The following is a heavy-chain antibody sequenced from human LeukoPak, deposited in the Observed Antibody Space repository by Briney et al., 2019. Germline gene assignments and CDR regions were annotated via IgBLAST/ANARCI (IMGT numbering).Heavy chain of an antibody. D-gene: IGHD3-16*01. V-gene: IGHV3-7*01. Sequence: GGSLRLSCAASGFTFTNYWMSWVRQAPGTGLEWVANIKQDGNEKYYVDSVRGRFTITRDNAKNSLYLQMNSLRAEDTAVYYCAKAPRFGDHAAEYFYYYMDVWGKGTTVTVSS. CDR3: AKAPRFGDHAAEYFYYYMDV. CDR2: IKQDGNEK. J-gene: IGHJ6*03. CDR1: GFTFTNYW.